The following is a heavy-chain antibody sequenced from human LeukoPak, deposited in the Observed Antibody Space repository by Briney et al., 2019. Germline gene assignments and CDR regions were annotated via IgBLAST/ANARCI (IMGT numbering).Heavy chain of an antibody. Sequence: GGSLRLSCAASGFTFSSFGMYWVRQAPGKGLEWVAFIRYEGSKEYYADSVKGRFTISRDNSKNTLYLQMNSLRGEDTAVYFCAKVYGAAGIEFWGQGTLATVSS. CDR3: AKVYGAAGIEF. D-gene: IGHD6-25*01. CDR2: IRYEGSKE. V-gene: IGHV3-30*02. CDR1: GFTFSSFG. J-gene: IGHJ4*02.